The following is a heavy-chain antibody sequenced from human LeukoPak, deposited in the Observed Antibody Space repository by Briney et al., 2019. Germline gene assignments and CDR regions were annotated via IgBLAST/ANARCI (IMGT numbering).Heavy chain of an antibody. CDR1: WITFSSYS. J-gene: IGHJ4*02. CDR3: AKEGDSSSWYRRFWDY. CDR2: FRGSGGST. D-gene: IGHD6-13*01. V-gene: IGHV3-23*01. Sequence: GSLKLLCGTSWITFSSYSNGLGRQAPGKGLEWVPTFRGSGGSTYYADSVKGRFTISRDNSKNTLYLQMNSLRAEDTAVYYCAKEGDSSSWYRRFWDYWGQGTLVTVSS.